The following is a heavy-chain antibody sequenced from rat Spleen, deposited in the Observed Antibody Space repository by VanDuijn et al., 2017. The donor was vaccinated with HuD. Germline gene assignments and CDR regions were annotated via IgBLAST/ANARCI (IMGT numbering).Heavy chain of an antibody. V-gene: IGHV5-25*01. Sequence: EVQLVESGGGLVQPGRSLKLSCAASGFTFSDYYMAWVRQAPTKGLEWVATISPSGVTYYRDSVKGRFTVSRENTERTLYLLVDSLRSEDTATYYCVRQDTSGYSNWFAYWGQGTLVTVSS. D-gene: IGHD4-3*01. CDR2: ISPSGVT. CDR3: VRQDTSGYSNWFAY. J-gene: IGHJ3*01. CDR1: GFTFSDYY.